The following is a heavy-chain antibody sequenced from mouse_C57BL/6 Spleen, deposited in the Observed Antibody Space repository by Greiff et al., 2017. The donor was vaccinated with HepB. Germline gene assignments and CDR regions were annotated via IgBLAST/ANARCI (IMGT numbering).Heavy chain of an antibody. CDR1: GYTFTDYY. V-gene: IGHV1-76*01. CDR3: ARWSRAMDY. Sequence: QVHVKQSGAELVRPGASVKLSCKASGYTFTDYYINWVKQRPGQGLEWIARIYPGSGNTYYNEKFKGKATLTAEKSSSTAYMQLSSLTSEDSAVYFCARWSRAMDYWGQGTSVTVSS. J-gene: IGHJ4*01. CDR2: IYPGSGNT.